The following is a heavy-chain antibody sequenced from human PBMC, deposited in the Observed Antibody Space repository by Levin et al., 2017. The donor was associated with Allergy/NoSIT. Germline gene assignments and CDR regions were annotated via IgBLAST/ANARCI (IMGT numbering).Heavy chain of an antibody. CDR1: GFTFSDYA. V-gene: IGHV3-49*04. CDR2: IRSKAYGGTT. D-gene: IGHD3-10*01. Sequence: GESLKISCTASGFTFSDYAMSWVRQAPGRGLEWVGFIRSKAYGGTTEYAASVKGRFTISRDDSKTIAYLQMNSLKTEDTAVYYCTRDGSGSYYKPPWDYWGQGTLVTVSS. CDR3: TRDGSGSYYKPPWDY. J-gene: IGHJ4*02.